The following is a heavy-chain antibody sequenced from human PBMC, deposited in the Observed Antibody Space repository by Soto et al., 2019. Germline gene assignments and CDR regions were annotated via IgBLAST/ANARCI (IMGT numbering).Heavy chain of an antibody. Sequence: QITLKESGPTLVKPTQTLTLTCTFSGFSLSTHAVGVGWIRQPPGKALEWLALIYWNDDKRYSPSLKNRLTITKDTSKNHVVLTMTNMDPVDTATYYCAHRHELGSFDIWGQGTKVTVSS. CDR2: IYWNDDK. J-gene: IGHJ3*02. CDR3: AHRHELGSFDI. CDR1: GFSLSTHAVG. V-gene: IGHV2-5*01. D-gene: IGHD1-26*01.